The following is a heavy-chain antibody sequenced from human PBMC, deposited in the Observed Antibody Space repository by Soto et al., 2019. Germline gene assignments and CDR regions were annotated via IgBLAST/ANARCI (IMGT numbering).Heavy chain of an antibody. D-gene: IGHD6-13*01. CDR3: AREKMGIAAAGTFDY. CDR1: GFTFSSYW. V-gene: IGHV3-7*01. Sequence: VGSLRLSGAASGFTFSSYWMSWVRQAPGKGLEWVANIKQDGSEKYYVDSVKGRFTISRDNAKNSLYLQMNSLRAEDTAVYYCAREKMGIAAAGTFDYWGQGTLVTVSS. CDR2: IKQDGSEK. J-gene: IGHJ4*02.